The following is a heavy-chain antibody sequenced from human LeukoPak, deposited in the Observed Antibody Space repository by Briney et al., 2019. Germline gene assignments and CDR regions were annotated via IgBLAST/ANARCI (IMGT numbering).Heavy chain of an antibody. D-gene: IGHD3-16*01. CDR1: GFSFSSYG. CDR3: ARPNYVWRTYRGAIDV. V-gene: IGHV3-30*03. CDR2: VSYDGSNK. Sequence: GRSLRLSCAASGFSFSSYGIHWVRQAPGKGLEWVAVVSYDGSNKYYADSVKGRFTISRDNSKNTLYLQMNSLRTEDTALYYCARPNYVWRTYRGAIDVWGQGTTVTVSS. J-gene: IGHJ6*02.